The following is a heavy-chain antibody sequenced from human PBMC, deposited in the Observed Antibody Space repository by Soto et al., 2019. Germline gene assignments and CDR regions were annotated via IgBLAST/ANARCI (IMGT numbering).Heavy chain of an antibody. D-gene: IGHD6-13*01. CDR3: AKDRLGIAAAGIGPNDY. CDR2: ISGSGGST. Sequence: AGVSLRLSFAASGFTFSSYAMSWVRQAPGKGLEWVSAISGSGGSTYYADSVKGRFTISRDNSKNTLYLQMNSLRAEDTAVYYCAKDRLGIAAAGIGPNDYWGQGTLVTVSS. V-gene: IGHV3-23*01. J-gene: IGHJ4*02. CDR1: GFTFSSYA.